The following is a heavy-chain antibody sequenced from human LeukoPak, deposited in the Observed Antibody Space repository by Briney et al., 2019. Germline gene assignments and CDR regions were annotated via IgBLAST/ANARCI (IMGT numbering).Heavy chain of an antibody. CDR2: ISGSGGST. J-gene: IGHJ6*03. CDR1: GFTFSSYA. Sequence: QSGGSLRLSCAASGFTFSSYAMSWVRQAPGKGLEWVSAISGSGGSTYYADSVKGRFTISRDNSKNTLYLQMNSLRAEDTAVYYCAKDPASYDYMDVWGKGTTVTVSS. CDR3: AKDPASYDYMDV. V-gene: IGHV3-23*01.